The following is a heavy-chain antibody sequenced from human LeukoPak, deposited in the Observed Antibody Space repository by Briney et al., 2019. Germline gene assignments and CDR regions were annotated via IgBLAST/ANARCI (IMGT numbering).Heavy chain of an antibody. V-gene: IGHV4-61*01. CDR2: IYYSGST. Sequence: PSETLSLTCTVSGGSVSSGSYYWSWIRQPPGKGLEWIGYIYYSGSTNYNPSLKSRVTKSVDTSKNQFSLKLSSVTAADTAVYYCARASEVWLRFSYYFDYWGQGTLVTVSS. J-gene: IGHJ4*02. CDR3: ARASEVWLRFSYYFDY. D-gene: IGHD3-16*01. CDR1: GGSVSSGSYY.